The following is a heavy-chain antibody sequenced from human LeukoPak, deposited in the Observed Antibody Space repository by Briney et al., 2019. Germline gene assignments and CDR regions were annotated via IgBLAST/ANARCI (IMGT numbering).Heavy chain of an antibody. CDR2: IIPIFGTA. J-gene: IGHJ4*02. V-gene: IGHV1-69*13. CDR1: GGTFSSYA. D-gene: IGHD3-22*01. CDR3: ARPPLAYYYDSSGYYYFDY. Sequence: SVKVSCKASGGTFSSYAISWVRQAPGQGLEWVGGIIPIFGTANYAQKFQDRVTITADEPTSTAYMELSSLRSEDTAVFYCARPPLAYYYDSSGYYYFDYWGQGTLVTVSS.